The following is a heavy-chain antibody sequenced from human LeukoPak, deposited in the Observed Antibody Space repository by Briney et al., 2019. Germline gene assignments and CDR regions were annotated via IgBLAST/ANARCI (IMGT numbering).Heavy chain of an antibody. V-gene: IGHV1-18*01. J-gene: IGHJ3*02. D-gene: IGHD5-12*01. CDR3: ARDLGYSGYDLNGDDAFDI. CDR2: ISAYNGNT. CDR1: GYTFTSYG. Sequence: GASVKVSCKASGYTFTSYGISWVRQAPGQGLEWMGWISAYNGNTNYAQKLQGRVTMTTDTSTSTAYMELRSLRSDDTAVYYCARDLGYSGYDLNGDDAFDIWGQGTMVTVSS.